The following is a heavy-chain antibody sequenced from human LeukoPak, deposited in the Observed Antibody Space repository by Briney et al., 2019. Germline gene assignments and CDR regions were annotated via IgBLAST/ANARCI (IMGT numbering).Heavy chain of an antibody. V-gene: IGHV1-69*13. CDR3: ARYTYYYDSSGYSRPKYYFDY. J-gene: IGHJ4*02. CDR1: GGTFTIYA. Sequence: ASVSVSSTASGGTFTIYAISWVRQAPGQGDEWMGGIIPIFGTANYTQKFQGRVTITPDESTSTAYMELSSLRSEDTAVYYCARYTYYYDSSGYSRPKYYFDYWGQGTLVTVSS. CDR2: IIPIFGTA. D-gene: IGHD3-22*01.